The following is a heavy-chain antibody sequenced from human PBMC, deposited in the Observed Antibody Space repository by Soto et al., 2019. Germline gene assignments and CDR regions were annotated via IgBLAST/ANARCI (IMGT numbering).Heavy chain of an antibody. Sequence: ASVKVSCKASGYTFTSYDINWVRQATGQGLEWMGGFDPEDGETIYAQKFQGRVTMTEDTSTDTAYMELSSLRSEDTAVYYCATTRYDSSGLDWFDPWGQGTLVTVSS. V-gene: IGHV1-24*01. CDR1: GYTFTSYD. CDR2: FDPEDGET. D-gene: IGHD3-22*01. J-gene: IGHJ5*02. CDR3: ATTRYDSSGLDWFDP.